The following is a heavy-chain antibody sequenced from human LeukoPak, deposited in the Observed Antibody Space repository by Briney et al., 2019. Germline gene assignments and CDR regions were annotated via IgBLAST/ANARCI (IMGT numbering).Heavy chain of an antibody. CDR1: GGSISSYY. V-gene: IGHV4-59*01. J-gene: IGHJ2*01. Sequence: PSETLSLTCTVSGGSISSYYWSWIRQPPGKGLEWIGYIYYSGSTNYNPSLKSRDTISVDTSKNQFSLKLSSVTAADTAVYYCARVMGSVTKALGYFDLWGRGTLVTVSS. D-gene: IGHD1-26*01. CDR3: ARVMGSVTKALGYFDL. CDR2: IYYSGST.